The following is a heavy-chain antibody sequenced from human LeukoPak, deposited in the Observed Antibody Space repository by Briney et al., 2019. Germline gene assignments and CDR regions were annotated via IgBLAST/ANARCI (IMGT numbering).Heavy chain of an antibody. CDR2: ISWDGDNT. J-gene: IGHJ6*03. CDR3: ARGGVNTMLRGVIRYYYMDV. Sequence: GGSLRLSCAVSGFPFEDYTMHWVRQVPGKGLEWVSLISWDGDNTYYADSVKGRFTISRDNSKNTLYLQMNSLRAEDTAVYYCARGGVNTMLRGVIRYYYMDVWGKGTTVTISS. D-gene: IGHD3-10*01. CDR1: GFPFEDYT. V-gene: IGHV3-43*01.